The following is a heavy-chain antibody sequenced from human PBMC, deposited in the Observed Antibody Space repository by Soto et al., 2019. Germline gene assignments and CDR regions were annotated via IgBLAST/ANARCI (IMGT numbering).Heavy chain of an antibody. CDR1: GYPFTSHA. J-gene: IGHJ4*02. Sequence: ASVKVSCKASGYPFTSHAMQWVRQAPGQSLEWMGWINTGSGNTKYSQKFQGRVTITRDTSASTAYMELSSLKSEDTAVYYCARWAYCSGDCQFDYWGQGTLVTVSS. CDR2: INTGSGNT. D-gene: IGHD2-21*02. V-gene: IGHV1-3*04. CDR3: ARWAYCSGDCQFDY.